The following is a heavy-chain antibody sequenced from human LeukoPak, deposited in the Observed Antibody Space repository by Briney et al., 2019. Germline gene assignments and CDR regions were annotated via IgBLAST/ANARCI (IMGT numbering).Heavy chain of an antibody. CDR1: GGSFSSYY. CDR2: IYYSGST. V-gene: IGHV4-39*07. CDR3: ARILAGYCSGGSCSNYYYYYMDV. Sequence: PSETLSLTCAVYGGSFSSYYWGWIRQPPGKGLEWIGSIYYSGSTYYNPSLKSRVTISVDTSKNQFSLKLSSVTAADTAVYYCARILAGYCSGGSCSNYYYYYMDVWGKGTTVTVSS. J-gene: IGHJ6*03. D-gene: IGHD2-15*01.